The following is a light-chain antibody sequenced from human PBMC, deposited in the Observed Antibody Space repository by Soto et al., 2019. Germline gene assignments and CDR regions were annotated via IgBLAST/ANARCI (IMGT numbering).Light chain of an antibody. CDR2: GVS. J-gene: IGKJ5*01. CDR1: QSVSSSY. CDR3: QQYGSTPPVT. V-gene: IGKV3-20*01. Sequence: EIVLTQSPGTLSLSPGERATLSCRASQSVSSSYLAWYQQNPGQAPRLLIYGVSGRATGIPDRISGSGSGTDFTLTINRLEPEDFAVYYCQQYGSTPPVTFGQGTRLEIK.